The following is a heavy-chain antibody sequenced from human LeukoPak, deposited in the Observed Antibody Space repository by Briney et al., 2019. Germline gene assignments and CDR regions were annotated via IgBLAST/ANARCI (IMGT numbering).Heavy chain of an antibody. Sequence: PGGSLRLSCAASGFTFSSYSMNWVSQAPGKGREWVSSISSSSSYIYYADSVKGRFTISRDNAKNSLYLQMNSLRAEDTAVYYCARESEGLFNWFDPWGQGTLVTVSS. V-gene: IGHV3-21*01. D-gene: IGHD1-14*01. CDR1: GFTFSSYS. J-gene: IGHJ5*02. CDR3: ARESEGLFNWFDP. CDR2: ISSSSSYI.